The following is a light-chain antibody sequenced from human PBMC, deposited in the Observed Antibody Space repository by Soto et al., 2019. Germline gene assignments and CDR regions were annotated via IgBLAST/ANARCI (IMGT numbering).Light chain of an antibody. CDR2: GNS. J-gene: IGLJ1*01. CDR1: SSNIGAGYD. Sequence: SVLTQPPSVSGAPGQRVTISCTGSSSNIGAGYDVHWYQQLPGTAPKLLIYGNSNRPSGVPDRFSGSKSGTSASLAITGLQAEDEADYYCQSYDSSLSAFYVFGTATKAPS. CDR3: QSYDSSLSAFYV. V-gene: IGLV1-40*01.